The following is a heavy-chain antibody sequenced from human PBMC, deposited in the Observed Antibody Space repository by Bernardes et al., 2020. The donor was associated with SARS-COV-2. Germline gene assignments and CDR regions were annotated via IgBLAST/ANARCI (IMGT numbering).Heavy chain of an antibody. CDR2: ISSSSYI. Sequence: VGSLRLSCAASGFTFSSYSMNWVRQAPGKGLEWVSSISSSSYIYYADSVKGRFTISRDNAKNSLYLQMNSLRAEDTAVYYCARDRVLGGDQDYWGQGTLVTVSS. CDR1: GFTFSSYS. V-gene: IGHV3-21*01. D-gene: IGHD4-17*01. CDR3: ARDRVLGGDQDY. J-gene: IGHJ4*02.